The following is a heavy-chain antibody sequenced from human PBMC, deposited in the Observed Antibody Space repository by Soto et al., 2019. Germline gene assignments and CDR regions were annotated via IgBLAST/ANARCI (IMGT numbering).Heavy chain of an antibody. J-gene: IGHJ6*02. V-gene: IGHV1-69*13. CDR3: ARGDITIFGVVPSDDYYYGMDV. D-gene: IGHD3-3*01. CDR2: IIPIFGTA. Sequence: RASVKVSCKASGGTFSSYAISWVRQAPGQGLEWMGGIIPIFGTANYAQKFQGRVTITADESTSTAYMGLSSLRSEDTAVYYCARGDITIFGVVPSDDYYYGMDVWGQGTTVTVSS. CDR1: GGTFSSYA.